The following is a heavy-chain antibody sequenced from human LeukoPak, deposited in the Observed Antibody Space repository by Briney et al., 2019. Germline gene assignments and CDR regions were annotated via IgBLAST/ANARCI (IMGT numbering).Heavy chain of an antibody. CDR1: GFTVSSNY. J-gene: IGHJ4*02. V-gene: IGHV3-53*01. CDR2: IYSGGSK. Sequence: PGGSLRLSCAASGFTVSSNYMIGLRQAPGKGLEWVSVIYSGGSKYYPDSVKGRFTISRDNSKNTLYLQINSLRAEDTAVYYCAREGTSSGWYPFDYWGQGTLVTVSS. D-gene: IGHD6-19*01. CDR3: AREGTSSGWYPFDY.